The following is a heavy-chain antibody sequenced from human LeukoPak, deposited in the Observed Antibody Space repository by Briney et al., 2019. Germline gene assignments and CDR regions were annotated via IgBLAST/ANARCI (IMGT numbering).Heavy chain of an antibody. CDR2: IWYDGSNK. V-gene: IGHV3-33*01. D-gene: IGHD6-13*01. CDR1: GFAFSISG. J-gene: IGHJ4*02. Sequence: GRSLRLSCAASGFAFSISGMHWVRQAPGKGLEGVAIIWYDGSNKYYADSVKGRFSISRDTSKNTLYLQMNSLRAEDTAVYYCARIAAPGSGPFDYWGQGTLVIVSS. CDR3: ARIAAPGSGPFDY.